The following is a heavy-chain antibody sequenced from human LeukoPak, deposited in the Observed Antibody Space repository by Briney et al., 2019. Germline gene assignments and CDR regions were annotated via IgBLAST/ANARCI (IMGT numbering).Heavy chain of an antibody. J-gene: IGHJ4*02. D-gene: IGHD6-19*01. CDR2: IFSGDDT. CDR3: ARVGAVAAADC. V-gene: IGHV3-66*01. CDR1: GFIVSSKY. Sequence: PGGSLRLSCAASGFIVSSKYMSWVRQAPGQGLEWVSIIFSGDDTYYADSVKGRFTISRDNSKNTLYLQMNSLRAEDTAVYYCARVGAVAAADCWGQGTLVTVSS.